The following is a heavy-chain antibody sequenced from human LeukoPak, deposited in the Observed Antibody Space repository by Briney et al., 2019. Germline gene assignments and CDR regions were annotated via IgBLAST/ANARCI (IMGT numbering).Heavy chain of an antibody. CDR1: GFTFSSYA. D-gene: IGHD2-15*01. Sequence: QPGGSLRLSCAASGFTFSSYAMSWVRQAPGKGLEWVSAISGSGGSTYYADSVKGRFTISRDNSKNTLYLQMNSLRAEDTAVYYCAKNGIRWGYCSGGSCYSAVDYWGQGTLVTVSS. J-gene: IGHJ4*02. CDR3: AKNGIRWGYCSGGSCYSAVDY. V-gene: IGHV3-23*01. CDR2: ISGSGGST.